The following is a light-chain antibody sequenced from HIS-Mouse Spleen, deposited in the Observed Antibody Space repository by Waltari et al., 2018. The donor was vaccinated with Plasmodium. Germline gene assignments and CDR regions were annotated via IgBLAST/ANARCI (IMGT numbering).Light chain of an antibody. CDR2: GAS. CDR3: QQYNNWSFT. Sequence: EIVLTQSPPTLSVSPGERANLSGRASQSVSSNLTWYQQKPGQAPRPLIYGASTRATGIPARFSGSGSGTEFTLTISSLQSEDFAVYYCQQYNNWSFTFGPGTKVDIK. V-gene: IGKV3-15*01. CDR1: QSVSSN. J-gene: IGKJ3*01.